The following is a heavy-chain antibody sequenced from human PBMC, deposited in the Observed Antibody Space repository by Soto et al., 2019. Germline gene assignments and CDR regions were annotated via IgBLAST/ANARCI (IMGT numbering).Heavy chain of an antibody. Sequence: GGSLKNSCKGSGYSFTSHWIGWVPQMPGKGLEWMGIIYPGDSDTRYSPSFQGQVTISADKSISTAYLQWSSLKASDTAMYYCASHSMWGAFDIWGQGTMVTVSS. J-gene: IGHJ3*02. D-gene: IGHD1-26*01. CDR3: ASHSMWGAFDI. V-gene: IGHV5-51*01. CDR1: GYSFTSHW. CDR2: IYPGDSDT.